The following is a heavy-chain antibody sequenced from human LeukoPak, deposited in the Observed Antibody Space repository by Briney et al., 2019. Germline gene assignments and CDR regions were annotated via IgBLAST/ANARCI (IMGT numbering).Heavy chain of an antibody. J-gene: IGHJ3*02. CDR2: IKSKTDGGTT. CDR1: GFTFSSYA. Sequence: GRSLRLSCAASGFTFSSYAMSWVRQAPGKGLEWVGRIKSKTDGGTTDYAAPVKGRFTISRDDSKNTLYLQMNSLKTEDTAVYYCTTGTPDAFDIWGQGTMVTVSS. V-gene: IGHV3-15*01. D-gene: IGHD2-15*01. CDR3: TTGTPDAFDI.